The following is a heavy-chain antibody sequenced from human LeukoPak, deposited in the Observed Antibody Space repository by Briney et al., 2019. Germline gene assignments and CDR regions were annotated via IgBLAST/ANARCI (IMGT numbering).Heavy chain of an antibody. CDR3: ARGPTLEWTNYFDY. J-gene: IGHJ4*02. V-gene: IGHV4-59*01. Sequence: PSETLSLTCTVSGGSISSYYWSWIRQPPGKGLEWIGYIYYSGSTNYNPSLKSRVTISVDTSKNQFSLKLSSVTAADTAVYYCARGPTLEWTNYFDYWGQGTLVTVSS. CDR2: IYYSGST. D-gene: IGHD3-3*01. CDR1: GGSISSYY.